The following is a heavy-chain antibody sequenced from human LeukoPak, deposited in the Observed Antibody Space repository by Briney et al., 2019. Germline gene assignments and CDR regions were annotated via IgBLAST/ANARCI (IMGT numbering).Heavy chain of an antibody. J-gene: IGHJ4*02. CDR3: ARLLISRIDY. CDR2: ISAYSGDT. Sequence: VKVSCKASGYTFPSYDINWVRQAPGQGLEWMGWISAYSGDTKYAQNFQGRVTMTTDTSTSTVYMELRSLRSDDTAVYYCARLLISRIDYWGQGTLVTVSS. CDR1: GYTFPSYD. V-gene: IGHV1-18*01. D-gene: IGHD2-2*01.